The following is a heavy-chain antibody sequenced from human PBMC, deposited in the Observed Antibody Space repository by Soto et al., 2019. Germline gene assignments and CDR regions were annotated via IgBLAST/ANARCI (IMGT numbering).Heavy chain of an antibody. CDR3: ARVRRDQTIFGMVGYFDL. V-gene: IGHV1-69*06. Sequence: QVQLVQSGAEVKKPGSSVKVSCKPSGGSFSSHAVSWVRQAPGQGLEWVGGIVPIFGTKNYAEKFQGRVTITADKSTSTVYMDLSSLKSEDTAVYFCARVRRDQTIFGMVGYFDLWGRGTLVSVSS. CDR2: IVPIFGTK. J-gene: IGHJ2*01. CDR1: GGSFSSHA. D-gene: IGHD3-3*01.